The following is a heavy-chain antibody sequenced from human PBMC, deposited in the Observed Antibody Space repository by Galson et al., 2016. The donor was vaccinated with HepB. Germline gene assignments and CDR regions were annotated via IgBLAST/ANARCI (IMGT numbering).Heavy chain of an antibody. D-gene: IGHD1-26*01. V-gene: IGHV4-61*01. CDR3: AKDNSGSYIDY. CDR1: GASVSNDRLY. J-gene: IGHJ4*02. CDR2: YHYSGNT. Sequence: ETLSLTCTISGASVSNDRLYWSWIRQPPGKGLEWLGFYHYSGNTNYNASLKSRVTISFDTSKNQFSLELRSVTAADTAVYYCAKDNSGSYIDYWGQGILVTVSS.